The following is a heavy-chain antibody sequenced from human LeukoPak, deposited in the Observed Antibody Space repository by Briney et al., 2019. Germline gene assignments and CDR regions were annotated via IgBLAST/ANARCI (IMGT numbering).Heavy chain of an antibody. D-gene: IGHD5-18*01. CDR2: IYYSGST. CDR3: ARAGGYSYGFLDY. CDR1: GGSISSYY. J-gene: IGHJ4*02. V-gene: IGHV4-59*08. Sequence: PSETLSLTCTVSGGSISSYYWSWIRQPPGKGLEWIGYIYYSGSTNYNPSLKSRVTISVDTSKNQFSLKLSSVTAADTAVYYCARAGGYSYGFLDYWGQGTLVTVSS.